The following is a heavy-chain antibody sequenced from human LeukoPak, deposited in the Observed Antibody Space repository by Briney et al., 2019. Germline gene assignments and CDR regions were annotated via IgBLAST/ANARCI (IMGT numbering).Heavy chain of an antibody. V-gene: IGHV4-59*08. J-gene: IGHJ6*03. CDR1: GGSISSYY. CDR2: IYYSGST. D-gene: IGHD6-13*01. CDR3: ARRIAAAGPQTHYYYYYMDV. Sequence: SETLSLTCTVSGGSISSYYWSWIRQPPGKGLEWIGYIYYSGSTNYNPSLKSRVTISVDTSKNQFSLKLSSVTAADTAVYYCARRIAAAGPQTHYYYYYMDVWGKGTTVTVSS.